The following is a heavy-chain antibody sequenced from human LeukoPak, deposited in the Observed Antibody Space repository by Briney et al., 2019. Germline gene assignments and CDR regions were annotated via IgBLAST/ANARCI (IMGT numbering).Heavy chain of an antibody. CDR3: ARDSAFAVDYYDSSMDY. Sequence: AVSLRLSCSASGFTFSSYSMNWLRQAPGKGLEWVSSISSSSSYIYYADSVKGRFTISRDNGKNSLYLLMNSLRAEDTAVYYCARDSAFAVDYYDSSMDYWGQGTLVTVSS. V-gene: IGHV3-21*01. J-gene: IGHJ4*02. D-gene: IGHD3-22*01. CDR1: GFTFSSYS. CDR2: ISSSSSYI.